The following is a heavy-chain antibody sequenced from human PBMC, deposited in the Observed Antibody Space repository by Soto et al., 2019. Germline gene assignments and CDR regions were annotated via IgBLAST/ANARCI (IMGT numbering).Heavy chain of an antibody. Sequence: SETLPLSCTVSGGSDSTGSYDRSWIRQPPGKGLEWIGKIFFTGSAHYTPSLRNRVTMSVDTSKDQFSLTRTSVTAADTAVYYCARDGHGMDVWGQGTTVTVSS. V-gene: IGHV4-61*01. J-gene: IGHJ6*02. CDR3: ARDGHGMDV. CDR1: GGSDSTGSYD. CDR2: IFFTGSA.